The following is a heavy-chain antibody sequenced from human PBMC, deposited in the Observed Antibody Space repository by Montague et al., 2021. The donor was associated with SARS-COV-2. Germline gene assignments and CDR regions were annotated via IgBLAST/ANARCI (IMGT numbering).Heavy chain of an antibody. CDR3: AKPNEIFWLGQFSRDAFEI. CDR2: ISYEGSKK. V-gene: IGHV3-30*18. CDR1: GFTFNNYG. J-gene: IGHJ3*02. D-gene: IGHD3-9*01. Sequence: SLRLSCAGSGFTFNNYGIHWVRHIEGKGLEWVAAISYEGSKKKYADSVKCRFTISRDSFKNTVYLQMNSLKPEDTAVYYCAKPNEIFWLGQFSRDAFEIWGQGTMVTVSS.